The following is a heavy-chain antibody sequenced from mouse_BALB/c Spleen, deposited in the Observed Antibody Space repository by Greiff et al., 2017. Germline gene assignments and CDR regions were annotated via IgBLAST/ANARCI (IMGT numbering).Heavy chain of an antibody. Sequence: EVQLVESGGGLVQPGGSMKLSCVSSEFTFRNYWLNWVRQSPEKGLECVAEIRLNSNNYATHYAESLKGRFTISRDDSKSSVYLQMNNLRAEDTGIYYCTRPGNYGAMDDWGQGTSVNVSS. V-gene: IGHV6-6*02. D-gene: IGHD2-1*01. CDR2: IRLNSNNYAT. CDR1: EFTFRNYW. J-gene: IGHJ4*01. CDR3: TRPGNYGAMDD.